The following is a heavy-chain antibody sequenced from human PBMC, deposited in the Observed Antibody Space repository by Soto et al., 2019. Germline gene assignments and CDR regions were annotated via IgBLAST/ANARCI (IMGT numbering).Heavy chain of an antibody. CDR1: GYTFINFD. J-gene: IGHJ5*02. V-gene: IGHV1-8*02. CDR2: MNPGSGKT. D-gene: IGHD6-13*01. Sequence: ASVKVSCKASGYTFINFDISWVRQAAGQGLEWLGWMNPGSGKTGYASKFQGRVAMTRDASTGTSHLELSSLTSDDTAVYYCARMESAGTLNWFDPWGQGNLVTVSS. CDR3: ARMESAGTLNWFDP.